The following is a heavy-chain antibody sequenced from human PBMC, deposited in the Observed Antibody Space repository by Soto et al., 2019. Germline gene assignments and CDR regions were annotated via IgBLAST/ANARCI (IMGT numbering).Heavy chain of an antibody. V-gene: IGHV1-2*02. D-gene: IGHD3-10*01. J-gene: IGHJ6*02. CDR3: ARDEVSDYGMDV. Sequence: ASVKVSCKASGYTFTGYYMHWLRQAPGQGLEWMGWINPNSGGTNYAQKFQGRVTMTRDTSISTAYMELSRLRSDDTAVYYCARDEVSDYGMDVWGQGTTVTVSS. CDR1: GYTFTGYY. CDR2: INPNSGGT.